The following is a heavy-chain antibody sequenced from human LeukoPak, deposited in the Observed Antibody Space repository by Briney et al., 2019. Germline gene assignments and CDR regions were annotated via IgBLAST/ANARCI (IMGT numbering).Heavy chain of an antibody. CDR1: GFTFSSYS. Sequence: GGSLRLSCAASGFTFSSYSMNWVRQAPGKGLEWVSSISSSSSYIYYADSVKGRFTISRDNAKNSLYLQMNSLRAEDMAVYYCARDFDIVVVPAAKHWGQGTLVTVSS. V-gene: IGHV3-21*01. J-gene: IGHJ4*02. CDR3: ARDFDIVVVPAAKH. D-gene: IGHD2-2*01. CDR2: ISSSSSYI.